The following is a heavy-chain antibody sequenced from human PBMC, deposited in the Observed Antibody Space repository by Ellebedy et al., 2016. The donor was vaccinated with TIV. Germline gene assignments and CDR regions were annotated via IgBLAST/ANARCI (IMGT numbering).Heavy chain of an antibody. J-gene: IGHJ5*02. Sequence: GGSLRLSCAASGFIFSDYYMSWIRQAPGKGLEWVSYISSGGSAIYYAASVKGRFTISRDHATNSLYLQMNTLRAEYTAVYYCARDTRFIDQQHKWFDPWGQGTLVTVSS. D-gene: IGHD6-13*01. V-gene: IGHV3-11*01. CDR3: ARDTRFIDQQHKWFDP. CDR1: GFIFSDYY. CDR2: ISSGGSAI.